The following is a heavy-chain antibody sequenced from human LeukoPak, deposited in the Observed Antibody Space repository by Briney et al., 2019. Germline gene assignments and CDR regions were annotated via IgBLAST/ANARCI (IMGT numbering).Heavy chain of an antibody. D-gene: IGHD6-6*01. CDR3: AKGTYSSSPRDY. CDR2: ISASGGST. J-gene: IGHJ4*02. Sequence: PGGSLRLPCAASGFTFSIYAMTWVRQAPGKGLEWVSTISASGGSTYFADSVKGRFTISRDNSKNTLYLQMNSLRAEDTAVYYCAKGTYSSSPRDYWGQGTLVTVSS. CDR1: GFTFSIYA. V-gene: IGHV3-23*01.